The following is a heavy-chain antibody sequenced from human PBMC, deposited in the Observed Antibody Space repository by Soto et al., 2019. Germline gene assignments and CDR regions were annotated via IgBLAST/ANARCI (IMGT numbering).Heavy chain of an antibody. J-gene: IGHJ3*02. CDR3: ARAYSTTWSPDAFDI. CDR2: IKHSGLT. CDR1: GGSFNDYY. Sequence: SETLSLTCAVTGGSFNDYYWSWINKPPGKGLEWIGEIKHSGLTNYNSSLKSRITMSVDTTKNRFSLKLSSVTAADTAVYYCARAYSTTWSPDAFDIWGQGTVVT. D-gene: IGHD2-2*01. V-gene: IGHV4-34*01.